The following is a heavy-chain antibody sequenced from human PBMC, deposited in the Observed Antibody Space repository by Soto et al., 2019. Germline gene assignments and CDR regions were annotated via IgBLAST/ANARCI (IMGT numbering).Heavy chain of an antibody. D-gene: IGHD1-26*01. V-gene: IGHV3-23*01. CDR3: ARWSFLDY. CDR1: GFSFTSYA. CDR2: ISGSDGKT. Sequence: GGSLRLSCAASGFSFTSYALSWVRQAPGKGLEWVSTISGSDGKTYYADSVKGRFSISRDTSKTTLYLQMNSLRVEDTAVYYCARWSFLDYWGQGTRVTV. J-gene: IGHJ4*02.